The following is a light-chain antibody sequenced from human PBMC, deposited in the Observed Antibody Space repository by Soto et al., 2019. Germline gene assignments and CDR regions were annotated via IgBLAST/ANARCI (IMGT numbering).Light chain of an antibody. Sequence: EIVLTQSPANLSLSPGERATLSCRASQSVSSYLAWYQQKPGQAPRLLIYDASNRATGIPARFSGSGSGTDFTLTISSLEPEDLAVYYCQQRSNWPMYTFGQGTKLEIK. J-gene: IGKJ2*01. CDR2: DAS. CDR3: QQRSNWPMYT. V-gene: IGKV3-11*01. CDR1: QSVSSY.